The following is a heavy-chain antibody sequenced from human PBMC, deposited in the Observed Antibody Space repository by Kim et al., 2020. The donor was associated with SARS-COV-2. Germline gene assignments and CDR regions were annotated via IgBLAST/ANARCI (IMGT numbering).Heavy chain of an antibody. J-gene: IGHJ6*02. D-gene: IGHD2-15*01. CDR2: ISSSSSYI. V-gene: IGHV3-21*01. CDR3: ARQLEYCSGGSCYGYYYYGLDV. Sequence: GGSLRLSCAASGFTFSSYSMNWVRQAPGKGLEWVSSISSSSSYIYYADSVKGRFTISRDNAKNSLYLQMNSLRAEDTAVYYCARQLEYCSGGSCYGYYYYGLDVWGQGTTVTVSS. CDR1: GFTFSSYS.